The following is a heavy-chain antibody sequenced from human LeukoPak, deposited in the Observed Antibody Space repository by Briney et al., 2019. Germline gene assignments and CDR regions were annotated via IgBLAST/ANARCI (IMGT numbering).Heavy chain of an antibody. J-gene: IGHJ4*02. V-gene: IGHV1-69*04. CDR1: GYIFTNYG. Sequence: SVKVSCKASGYIFTNYGISWVRQAPGQGLEWMGRIIPIFGIANYAQKFQGRVTITADKSTSTAYMELSSLRSEDTAVYYCARDRGHRGGWYGADFDYWGQGTLVTVSS. D-gene: IGHD6-19*01. CDR2: IIPIFGIA. CDR3: ARDRGHRGGWYGADFDY.